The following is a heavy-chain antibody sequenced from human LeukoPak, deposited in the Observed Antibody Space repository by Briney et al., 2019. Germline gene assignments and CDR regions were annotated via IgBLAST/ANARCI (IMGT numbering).Heavy chain of an antibody. CDR2: IIPIFGTA. CDR3: ASVGSGSYPFDY. J-gene: IGHJ4*02. Sequence: GASVKVSCKASGGTFSSYGISWVRQAPGQGLEWMGGIIPIFGTANYAQKFQGRITTTADVSTRTAYIELSSLRSEDTAVYYCASVGSGSYPFDYWGQGTLVTVSS. D-gene: IGHD3-10*01. CDR1: GGTFSSYG. V-gene: IGHV1-69*13.